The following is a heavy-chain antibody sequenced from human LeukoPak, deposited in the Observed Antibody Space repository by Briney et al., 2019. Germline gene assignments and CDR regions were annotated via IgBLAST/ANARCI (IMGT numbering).Heavy chain of an antibody. D-gene: IGHD3-10*01. CDR3: ARGWFGNVGDY. J-gene: IGHJ4*02. Sequence: GGSLRLSCAASRFTFSNYWMSWVRQAPGKGLEWVANIKQDGGEKNYVDSVKGRFTISRDNAKNSLYLQMNSLRAEDTAVYYCARGWFGNVGDYWGQGTLVTVSS. CDR2: IKQDGGEK. V-gene: IGHV3-7*02. CDR1: RFTFSNYW.